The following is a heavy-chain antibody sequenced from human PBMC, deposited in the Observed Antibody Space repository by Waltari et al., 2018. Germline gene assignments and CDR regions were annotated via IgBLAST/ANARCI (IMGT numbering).Heavy chain of an antibody. CDR1: GGSISSRSYY. Sequence: QVQLQESGPGLVKPSQTLSLTCTVSGGSISSRSYYWSWVRQPPGKGLEWIGYVYSSVSTYYNPSLMTRVDISKQTSTNQFSLKLTSVTAADTAVYYCARVTAVTGTGGMDVWGQGTTVIVSS. J-gene: IGHJ6*02. CDR2: VYSSVST. V-gene: IGHV4-30-4*01. CDR3: ARVTAVTGTGGMDV. D-gene: IGHD6-19*01.